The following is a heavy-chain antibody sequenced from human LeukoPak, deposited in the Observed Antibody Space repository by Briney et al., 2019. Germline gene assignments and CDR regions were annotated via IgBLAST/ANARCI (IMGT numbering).Heavy chain of an antibody. CDR2: INHSGST. J-gene: IGHJ6*02. D-gene: IGHD5-12*01. CDR1: GGSFSGYY. Sequence: PSETLSLTCAVYGGSFSGYYWSWIRQPPGKGLEWIGEINHSGSTNYNPSLKSRVTISVDTSKNQSSLELSSVTAADTAVYYCARVWGYSGYDCSYYYYYGMDVWGQGTTVTVSS. CDR3: ARVWGYSGYDCSYYYYYGMDV. V-gene: IGHV4-34*01.